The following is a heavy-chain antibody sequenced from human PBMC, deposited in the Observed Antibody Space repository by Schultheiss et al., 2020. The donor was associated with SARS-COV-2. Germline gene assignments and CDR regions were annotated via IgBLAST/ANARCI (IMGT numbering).Heavy chain of an antibody. CDR3: ARVASGYSAIGFDY. V-gene: IGHV1-2*02. CDR2: INPNSGGT. CDR1: GYTFTGYY. Sequence: ASVKVSCKASGYTFTGYYMNWVRQAPGQGLEWMGWINPNSGGTNYAQKFQGRVTMTRDTSTSTVYMELSSLRSEDTAVYYCARVASGYSAIGFDYWGQGTLVTVSS. D-gene: IGHD3-22*01. J-gene: IGHJ4*02.